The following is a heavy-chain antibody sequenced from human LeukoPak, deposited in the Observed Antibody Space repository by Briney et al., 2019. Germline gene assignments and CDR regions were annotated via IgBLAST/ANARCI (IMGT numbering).Heavy chain of an antibody. Sequence: GGSLRLSCAASGFTFSSYGMHWVRQAPGKGLEWVAVIWYDGSNKYYADSVKGRFTISRDNSKNTLYLQMNSLGAEDTAVYYCARVRSPGIAVSGPIDYWGQGTLVTVSS. D-gene: IGHD6-19*01. V-gene: IGHV3-33*01. CDR3: ARVRSPGIAVSGPIDY. CDR1: GFTFSSYG. CDR2: IWYDGSNK. J-gene: IGHJ4*02.